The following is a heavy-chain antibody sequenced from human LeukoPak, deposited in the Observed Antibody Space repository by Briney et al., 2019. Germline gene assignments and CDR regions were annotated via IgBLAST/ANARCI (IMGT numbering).Heavy chain of an antibody. J-gene: IGHJ4*02. Sequence: GGSLRLSCAASGFTFTTYWMTWVRQAPGKGLEWVANINQDGTEKYYVDSVKGRFTISRDNAKNSLYLQMNSLRVEDTAVYYCAKVAKYYYGSETYYFFEHWGQGTLVTVSS. D-gene: IGHD3-10*01. CDR3: AKVAKYYYGSETYYFFEH. CDR1: GFTFTTYW. CDR2: INQDGTEK. V-gene: IGHV3-7*01.